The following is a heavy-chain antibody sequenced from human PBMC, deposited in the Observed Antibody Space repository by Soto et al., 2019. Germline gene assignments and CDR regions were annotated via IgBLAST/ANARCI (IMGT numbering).Heavy chain of an antibody. J-gene: IGHJ4*02. CDR3: ARDIGSFAYGEGY. CDR1: GGSINSYW. D-gene: IGHD3-10*01. V-gene: IGHV4-4*07. Sequence: SETLSLTCSVSGGSINSYWWSWIRQPAGKGLEWIGRVYSSGTTDYSPSLNSRATMSVETSKNQFSLKLSSVTTADTAVYYCARDIGSFAYGEGYWGQGIQVTVSS. CDR2: VYSSGTT.